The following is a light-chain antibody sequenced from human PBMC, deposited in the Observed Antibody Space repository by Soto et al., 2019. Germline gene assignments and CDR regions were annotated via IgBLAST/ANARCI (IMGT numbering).Light chain of an antibody. CDR1: QSISNW. CDR2: AAS. V-gene: IGKV1-5*01. CDR3: QQYYSFPLT. Sequence: DIQMTQSPSSLSASVGDRVTITCRASQSISNWLAWYQQKPGKAPELLIYAASTLQSGVPSRFSGSGSGTDFTLTISCLQSEDFATYYCQQYYSFPLTFGGGTKVDIK. J-gene: IGKJ4*01.